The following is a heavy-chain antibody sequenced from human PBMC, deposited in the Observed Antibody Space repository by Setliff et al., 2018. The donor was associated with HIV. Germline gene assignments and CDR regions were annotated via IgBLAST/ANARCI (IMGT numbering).Heavy chain of an antibody. J-gene: IGHJ5*02. Sequence: GASVKVSCKASGYTFTSYGLSWVRQAPGQGLEWMGWISDYNSNTEYAQKLQGRVTMTKDTSTSTAYMELRSLGPDDTAVYFCARRADWFDLWGQGTLVTVSS. V-gene: IGHV1-18*01. CDR1: GYTFTSYG. CDR3: ARRADWFDL. CDR2: ISDYNSNT.